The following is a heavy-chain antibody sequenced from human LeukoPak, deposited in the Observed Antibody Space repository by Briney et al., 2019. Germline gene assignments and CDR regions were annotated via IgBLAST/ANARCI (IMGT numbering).Heavy chain of an antibody. D-gene: IGHD6-13*01. V-gene: IGHV4-34*01. CDR1: GGSFRVYY. J-gene: IGHJ5*02. CDR3: ETTPHDLAAAGPNWFDP. Sequence: SETLSLTCAVHGGSFRVYYFSWIRQPPGKVLHWIAAINHRGTTNYNTSLKSQVTITVDTSKNQFSLKLSSVTAADTAVYYCETTPHDLAAAGPNWFDPWGQGTLVTVSS. CDR2: INHRGTT.